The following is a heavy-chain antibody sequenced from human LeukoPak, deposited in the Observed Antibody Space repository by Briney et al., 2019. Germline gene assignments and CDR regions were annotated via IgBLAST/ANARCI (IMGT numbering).Heavy chain of an antibody. D-gene: IGHD3-10*01. CDR1: GFAFSDAW. V-gene: IGHV3-11*04. J-gene: IGHJ3*02. Sequence: GGSLRLSCAASGFAFSDAWMSWVRQAPGKGLEWVSHITSSGSAMYYADSVKGRFTISRDNSKNTLYLQMNSLRAEDTAVYYCARLGEDAFDIWGQGTMVTVSS. CDR3: ARLGEDAFDI. CDR2: ITSSGSAM.